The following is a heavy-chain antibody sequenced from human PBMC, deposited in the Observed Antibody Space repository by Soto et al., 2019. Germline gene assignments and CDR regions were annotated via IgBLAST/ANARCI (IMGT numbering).Heavy chain of an antibody. V-gene: IGHV3-23*01. Sequence: GGSLRLSCAASGFTFSSYAMSWVRQAPGKGLEWVSAISGSGGSTYYADSVKGRFTISRDNSKNTLYLQMNSLRAEDTAVYYCAKSPTSYGGSDLDYWGQGTLVTVSS. CDR3: AKSPTSYGGSDLDY. CDR2: ISGSGGST. J-gene: IGHJ4*02. CDR1: GFTFSSYA. D-gene: IGHD5-12*01.